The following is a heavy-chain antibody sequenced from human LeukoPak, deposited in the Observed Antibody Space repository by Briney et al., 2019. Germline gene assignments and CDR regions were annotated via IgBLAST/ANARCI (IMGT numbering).Heavy chain of an antibody. J-gene: IGHJ6*03. CDR1: GYTLTQLS. Sequence: SVKVSCKVSGYTLTQLSMHWVRQAPGQGLEWMGRIIPILGIANYAQKFQGRVTITADKSTSTAYMELSSLRSEDTAVYYCARSALYSSGSNYYYYYMDVWGKGTTVTVSS. CDR3: ARSALYSSGSNYYYYYMDV. CDR2: IIPILGIA. V-gene: IGHV1-69*02. D-gene: IGHD6-19*01.